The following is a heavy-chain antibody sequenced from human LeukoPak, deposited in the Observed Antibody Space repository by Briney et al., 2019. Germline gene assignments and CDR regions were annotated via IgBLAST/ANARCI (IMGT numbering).Heavy chain of an antibody. CDR3: ARGYYGSGSALAFGI. J-gene: IGHJ3*02. CDR2: IYYSGST. D-gene: IGHD3-10*01. V-gene: IGHV4-59*01. CDR1: GGSISSYY. Sequence: SETLSLTCTVSGGSISSYYWSWIRHPPGKGLEWIGYIYYSGSTNYNPSLKSRVTISVDTSKNQFSLKLSSVTAADTAVYYCARGYYGSGSALAFGIWGQGTMVTVSS.